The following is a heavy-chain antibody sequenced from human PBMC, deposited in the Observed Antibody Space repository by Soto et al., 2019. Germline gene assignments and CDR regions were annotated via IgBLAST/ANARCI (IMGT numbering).Heavy chain of an antibody. CDR1: GFTFSSFS. J-gene: IGHJ4*02. V-gene: IGHV3-48*01. D-gene: IGHD1-26*01. Sequence: GGSLRLSCAASGFTFSSFSMNWVRQAPGKGLEWVSYITSGGGTMEYADSVRGRFAISRDNAKNSLYLQMTSLRAEDTAVYYCARDYLWAFDHWGQGTLVTVSS. CDR2: ITSGGGTM. CDR3: ARDYLWAFDH.